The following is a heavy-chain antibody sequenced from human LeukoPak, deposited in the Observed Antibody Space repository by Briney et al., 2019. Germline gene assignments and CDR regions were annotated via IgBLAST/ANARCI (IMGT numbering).Heavy chain of an antibody. V-gene: IGHV4-4*07. CDR3: ARDSGATGEVKFDP. D-gene: IGHD3-16*01. Sequence: SETLSLTCTVSGVSISSYYLSWIRQTAGKGLEWIGRMYSSGSNYNPSLKSRVTMSIDTSTNQLSLKLSSVTAAATAVYYCARDSGATGEVKFDPWGQGTLVTVSS. J-gene: IGHJ5*02. CDR1: GVSISSYY. CDR2: MYSSGS.